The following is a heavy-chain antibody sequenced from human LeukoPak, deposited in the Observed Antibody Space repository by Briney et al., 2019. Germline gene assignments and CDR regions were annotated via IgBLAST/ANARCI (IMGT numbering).Heavy chain of an antibody. CDR3: ARDRDGTAAAGY. D-gene: IGHD6-13*01. V-gene: IGHV4-30-4*01. CDR2: IYYSGST. CDR1: GGSISSGDYY. J-gene: IGHJ4*02. Sequence: SETLSLTCTVSGGSISSGDYYWSRIRQPPGKGLEWIGYIYYSGSTYYNPSLKSRVTISVDTSKNQFSLKLSSVTAADTAVYYCARDRDGTAAAGYWGQGTLVTVSS.